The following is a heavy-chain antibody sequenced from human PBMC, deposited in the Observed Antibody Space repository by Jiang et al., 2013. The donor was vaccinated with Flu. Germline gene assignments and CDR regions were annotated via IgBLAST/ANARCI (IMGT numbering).Heavy chain of an antibody. CDR1: GGSFTSSSHY. CDR2: LSYSGST. D-gene: IGHD3-22*01. Sequence: GLVKPSETLSLTCTVSGGSFTSSSHYWGWIRQPPGKGLEWIGSLSYSGSTYYNPSLKSRVTISVDTSKNQFSLKLSSVTAADTAVYYCARAISGVYYYDSSGSPGRGYFDYWGQGTLVTVSS. J-gene: IGHJ4*02. CDR3: ARAISGVYYYDSSGSPGRGYFDY. V-gene: IGHV4-39*07.